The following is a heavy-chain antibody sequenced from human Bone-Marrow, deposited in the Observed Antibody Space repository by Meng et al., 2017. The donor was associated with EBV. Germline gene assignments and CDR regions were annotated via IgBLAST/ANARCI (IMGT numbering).Heavy chain of an antibody. CDR1: GYMFIGSF. CDR3: ATPLETTMAPDH. J-gene: IGHJ4*02. V-gene: IGHV1-2*06. CDR2: INPKTGDS. D-gene: IGHD5-18*01. Sequence: QVQLVQSGDEMKQSGASVRVSCKASGYMFIGSFMHWVREAPGQGLEWVGRINPKTGDSDLSPKFRGRVSLTRDTSTGTAYMDFSSLQSADTAVYFCATPLETTMAPDHWGQGTLVTVSS.